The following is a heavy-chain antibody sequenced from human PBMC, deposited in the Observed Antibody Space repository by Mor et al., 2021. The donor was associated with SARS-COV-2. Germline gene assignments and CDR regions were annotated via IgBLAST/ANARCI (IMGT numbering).Heavy chain of an antibody. Sequence: GRFTISRDNAKNSLYLQMNSLRAEDTAVYYCARADGDYYYYGMDVLGQGTTVTVSS. V-gene: IGHV3-7*04. D-gene: IGHD4-17*01. J-gene: IGHJ6*02. CDR3: ARADGDYYYYGMDV.